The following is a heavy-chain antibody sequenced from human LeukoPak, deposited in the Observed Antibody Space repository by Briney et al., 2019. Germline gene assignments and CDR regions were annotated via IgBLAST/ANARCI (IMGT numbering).Heavy chain of an antibody. D-gene: IGHD6-19*01. CDR3: ARVLAVAATGFDY. J-gene: IGHJ4*02. Sequence: SETLSLTCTVSGYSISSGYYWGWIRQPPGKGLEWIGSMYHSGSTYYNPSLKSRLTISVDTSKNQFSLKLKSVTAADTAVYYCARVLAVAATGFDYWGQGTLVTVSS. CDR1: GYSISSGYY. V-gene: IGHV4-38-2*02. CDR2: MYHSGST.